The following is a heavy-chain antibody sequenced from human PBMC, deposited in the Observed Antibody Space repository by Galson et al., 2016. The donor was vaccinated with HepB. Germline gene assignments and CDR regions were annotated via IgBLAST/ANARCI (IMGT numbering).Heavy chain of an antibody. CDR1: GFTFAAYA. Sequence: SLRLSCAASGFTFAAYAMNWVRQAPGKGLEWVSVISRGGSIFYADSVKGRFTISRDNSKNTLYLQMNSLRAEDTAVYYCAKGGLCDGDCYTPPEWGQGTLVTVSS. CDR2: ISRGGSI. V-gene: IGHV3-23*01. D-gene: IGHD2-21*02. CDR3: AKGGLCDGDCYTPPE. J-gene: IGHJ4*02.